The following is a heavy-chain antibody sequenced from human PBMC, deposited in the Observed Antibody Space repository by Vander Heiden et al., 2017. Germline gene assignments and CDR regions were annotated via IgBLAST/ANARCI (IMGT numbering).Heavy chain of an antibody. D-gene: IGHD3-10*01. CDR2: IHYSGST. J-gene: IGHJ6*02. CDR1: GGSFRSYY. V-gene: IGHV4-59*08. Sequence: VQLQESGPGLVQPSETLSLTCTVSGGSFRSYYWVWIRQTPGKGLEWIGYIHYSGSTNHNPSLKSRVTISVDMSKNQFSLKLSSVTAADTAVYYCARLRGIYYYGMDVWGQGTTVTVSS. CDR3: ARLRGIYYYGMDV.